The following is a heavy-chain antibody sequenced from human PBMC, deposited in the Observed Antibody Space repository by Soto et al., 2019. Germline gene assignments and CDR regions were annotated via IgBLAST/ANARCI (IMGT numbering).Heavy chain of an antibody. CDR3: ARGPTTVTWDYYYYYYMDV. CDR1: GYTFTSYG. D-gene: IGHD4-17*01. V-gene: IGHV1-18*01. Sequence: ASVKVSCKASGYTFTSYGISWVRQAPGQGLEWMGWISAYNGNTNYAQKLQGRVTMTTDTSTSTAYMELRSLRSDDTAVYYCARGPTTVTWDYYYYYYMDVWGKGTTVTVS. CDR2: ISAYNGNT. J-gene: IGHJ6*03.